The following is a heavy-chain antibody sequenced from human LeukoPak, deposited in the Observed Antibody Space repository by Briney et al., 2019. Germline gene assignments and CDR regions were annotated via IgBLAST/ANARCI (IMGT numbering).Heavy chain of an antibody. V-gene: IGHV3-23*01. CDR1: GFTFSNFA. CDR2: IGYSGVDT. CDR3: TKDPNGDYVGAFDP. Sequence: GGSLRLSCAASGFTFSNFAMSWVRQAPGKGLEWVSAIGYSGVDTYYADSVKGRFTISRDNSQNTLYLQMNSLRAEDTAVYYCTKDPNGDYVGAFDPWGQGTLVTVSS. D-gene: IGHD4-17*01. J-gene: IGHJ5*02.